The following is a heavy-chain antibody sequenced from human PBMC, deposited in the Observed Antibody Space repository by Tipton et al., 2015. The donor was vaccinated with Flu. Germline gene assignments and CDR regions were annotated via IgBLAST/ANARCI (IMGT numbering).Heavy chain of an antibody. J-gene: IGHJ4*02. CDR2: INPSGGST. Sequence: VQLVQSGPEVKKPGASVKVSCKASGYTFTSYYMHWVRQAPGQGLEWMGIINPSGGSTSYAQKFQGRVTMTRDTSTSTVYMELSSLRSEDTAVYYCARDTGGYDSSGYYPDYWGQGTLVTVSS. D-gene: IGHD3-22*01. CDR3: ARDTGGYDSSGYYPDY. V-gene: IGHV1-46*01. CDR1: GYTFTSYY.